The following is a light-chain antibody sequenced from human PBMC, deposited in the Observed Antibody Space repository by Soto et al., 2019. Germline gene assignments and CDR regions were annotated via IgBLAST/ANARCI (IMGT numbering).Light chain of an antibody. CDR3: CSYAGSSNV. CDR1: SSDVGGYNY. CDR2: EVN. J-gene: IGLJ1*01. V-gene: IGLV2-8*01. Sequence: QSVLTQPPSASGSPGQSVAISCTGTSSDVGGYNYVSWYQQHPGKAPKLMIYEVNKRPSGVPDRFSGSKSGNTASLTVSGLQAEDEADYYCCSYAGSSNVFGTGTKVS.